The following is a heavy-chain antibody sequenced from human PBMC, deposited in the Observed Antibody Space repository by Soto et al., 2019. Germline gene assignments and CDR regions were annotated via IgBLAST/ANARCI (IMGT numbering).Heavy chain of an antibody. CDR1: GYTFTTHT. V-gene: IGHV1-3*04. CDR3: VRDRRALGYFDWINFDF. Sequence: QVHLVQSGAEVQKPGASVRVSCKASGYTFTTHTIHWVRQAPGQSLEWTGWIDTGNGNTKYSQKFQGRVTLTRDTPTSTVYMELSGLRSEDAGVYYCVRDRRALGYFDWINFDFWGQGTQVTVSS. J-gene: IGHJ4*02. D-gene: IGHD3-9*01. CDR2: IDTGNGNT.